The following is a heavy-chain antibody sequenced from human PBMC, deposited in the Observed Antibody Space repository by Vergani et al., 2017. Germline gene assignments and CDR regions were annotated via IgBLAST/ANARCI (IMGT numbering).Heavy chain of an antibody. CDR3: ARDPPNSGYNFEGELGGPQDYLSYYMDV. V-gene: IGHV1-69*01. CDR1: GDTFSSFA. J-gene: IGHJ6*04. CDR2: IIPIFRTS. D-gene: IGHD5-12*01. Sequence: QVQLVQSGAELKRPGSSVKVSCKASGDTFSSFAFSWVRQAPGQGLEWIGGIIPIFRTSNYAQKFQGRVTLTADESTSTAYMELSSLTSEDTAVYFCARDPPNSGYNFEGELGGPQDYLSYYMDVWGNGTTVTVSS.